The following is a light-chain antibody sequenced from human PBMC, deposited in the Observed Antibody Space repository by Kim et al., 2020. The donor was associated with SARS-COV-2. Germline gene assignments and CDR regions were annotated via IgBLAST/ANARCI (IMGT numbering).Light chain of an antibody. V-gene: IGKV3-20*01. J-gene: IGKJ3*01. Sequence: GERATLSCRASQPVDSSYLNWYQKKPGQAPRLLIYGPSTRATGIPDRFSGSGSGTDFTLTISRLEPVDFAIYYCQFSDSSPPLSTFGPGTKVDIK. CDR1: QPVDSSY. CDR3: QFSDSSPPLST. CDR2: GPS.